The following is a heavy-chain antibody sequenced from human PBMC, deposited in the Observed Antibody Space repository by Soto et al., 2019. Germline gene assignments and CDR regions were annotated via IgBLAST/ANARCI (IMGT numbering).Heavy chain of an antibody. CDR2: VSFDGSNK. V-gene: IGHV3-30-3*01. D-gene: IGHD2-15*01. J-gene: IGHJ3*02. CDR1: GFTFSTHA. CDR3: ARPKGTSYSAFDT. Sequence: GGSLRLSCAASGFTFSTHAMHWVRQAPGKGLECVAIVSFDGSNKYYADSVKGRFTISRDNSKNTLYLQMSGLTAEDTAVYYCARPKGTSYSAFDTWGQGTKVTVSS.